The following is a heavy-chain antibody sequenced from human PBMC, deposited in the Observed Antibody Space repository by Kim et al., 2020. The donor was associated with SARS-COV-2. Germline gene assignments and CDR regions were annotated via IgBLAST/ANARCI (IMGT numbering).Heavy chain of an antibody. CDR3: AKDPGHSLGVDFDP. J-gene: IGHJ5*02. D-gene: IGHD3-16*01. Sequence: GGSLRLTCICDGVNMSTNSMFLVRQAKAKLLEWVAGFVRCVAKYYADSVKGRFTISRDSSKKRLYLQMNNLRVEDTALYHCAKDPGHSLGVDFDPWGQGIGVTVSS. V-gene: IGHV3-66*03. CDR2: FVRCVAK. CDR1: GVNMSTNS.